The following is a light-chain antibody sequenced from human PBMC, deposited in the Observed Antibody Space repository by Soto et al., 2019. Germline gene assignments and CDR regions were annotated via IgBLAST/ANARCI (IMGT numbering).Light chain of an antibody. Sequence: QSALTQPRSVSGSPGQSVTISCAGTITDVDGYNFVSWYQQHPGRAPKLMIFDVNKRPSGVPDRFSGSRSGNTASLTISGLQADDEAHYYCCSYAVTYPVFGGGTKLTVL. CDR3: CSYAVTYPV. J-gene: IGLJ3*02. V-gene: IGLV2-11*01. CDR2: DVN. CDR1: ITDVDGYNF.